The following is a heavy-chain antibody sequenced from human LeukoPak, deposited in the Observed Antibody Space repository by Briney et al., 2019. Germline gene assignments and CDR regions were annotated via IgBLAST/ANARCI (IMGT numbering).Heavy chain of an antibody. CDR1: GFTFSSYW. V-gene: IGHV3-7*01. CDR3: AKYHYGSGTSLGY. D-gene: IGHD3-10*01. CDR2: IKYDGSEN. Sequence: GGSLRLSCAASGFTFSSYWMDWVRQAPGKGLEWVANIKYDGSENYYVDSVKGRFTISRDNAKKSLSLQMNSLRAEDTAVYYCAKYHYGSGTSLGYWGQGTLVTVSS. J-gene: IGHJ4*02.